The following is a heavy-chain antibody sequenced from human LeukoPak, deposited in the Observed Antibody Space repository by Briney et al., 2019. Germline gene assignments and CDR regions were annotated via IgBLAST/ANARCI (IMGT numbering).Heavy chain of an antibody. CDR2: INPNSGGT. D-gene: IGHD3-10*01. CDR1: GYTFTSYG. CDR3: ARAPPITRGPFDP. V-gene: IGHV1-2*02. J-gene: IGHJ5*02. Sequence: GASVKVSCKASGYTFTSYGTSWVRQAPGQGLEWMGWINPNSGGTIYAQKFQGRVTMTRDTSISTVYMEPSRLRSDDTAVYYCARAPPITRGPFDPWGQGTLVTVSS.